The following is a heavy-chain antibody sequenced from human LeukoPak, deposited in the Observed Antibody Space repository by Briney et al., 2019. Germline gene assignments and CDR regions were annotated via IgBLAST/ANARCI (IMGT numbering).Heavy chain of an antibody. CDR3: ARGRRNVDIVATILSSSSPYSSSWYFDY. CDR2: INHSGST. D-gene: IGHD5-12*01. CDR1: GGSFSGYY. Sequence: NPSETLSLTCAVYGGSFSGYYWSWIRQPPGKGLEWIGEINHSGSTNYNPSLKSRVTISVDTSKNQFSLKLSSVTATDTAVCYCARGRRNVDIVATILSSSSPYSSSWYFDYWGQGTLVTVSS. V-gene: IGHV4-34*01. J-gene: IGHJ4*02.